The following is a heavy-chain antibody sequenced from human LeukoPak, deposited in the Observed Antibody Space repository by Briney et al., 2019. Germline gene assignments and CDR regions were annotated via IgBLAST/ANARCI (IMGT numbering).Heavy chain of an antibody. Sequence: PGGSLRLSCAASGFTFSGYFIHWVRQAPGKGLEWVAIISLDGSNEYYADSVKGRFTISRDNSKNTLYLQMNSLRPEDTAVYFCARGTGFGTFDSWGQGTLVTVSS. J-gene: IGHJ4*02. V-gene: IGHV3-30-3*01. CDR3: ARGTGFGTFDS. CDR1: GFTFSGYF. CDR2: ISLDGSNE. D-gene: IGHD1-1*01.